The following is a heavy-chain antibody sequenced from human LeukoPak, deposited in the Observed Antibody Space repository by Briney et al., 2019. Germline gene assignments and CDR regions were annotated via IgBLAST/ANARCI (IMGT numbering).Heavy chain of an antibody. CDR3: ARERYRSGYDSQAYMDV. CDR2: IIPIFGTA. CDR1: GGTFSSYA. J-gene: IGHJ6*03. V-gene: IGHV1-69*13. D-gene: IGHD5-12*01. Sequence: GASVKVSCKASGGTFSSYAISWVRQAPGQGLEWMGGIIPIFGTANYAQKFQGRVTITADESTSTAYMELSSLRSEDTAVYYCARERYRSGYDSQAYMDVWGKGTTVTISS.